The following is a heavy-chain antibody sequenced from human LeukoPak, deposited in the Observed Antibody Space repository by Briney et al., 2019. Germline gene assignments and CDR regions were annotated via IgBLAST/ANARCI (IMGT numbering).Heavy chain of an antibody. D-gene: IGHD3-22*01. CDR1: GGSFSGYY. CDR3: ARWSSGYYFDY. V-gene: IGHV4-34*01. Sequence: SETLSLTCAVYGGSFSGYYWSWIRQPPGKGLEWIGEINHSGSTSYNPSLKSRVTISVDTSKNQFSLKLSSVTAADTAVYYCARWSSGYYFDYWGQGTLVTVSS. J-gene: IGHJ4*02. CDR2: INHSGST.